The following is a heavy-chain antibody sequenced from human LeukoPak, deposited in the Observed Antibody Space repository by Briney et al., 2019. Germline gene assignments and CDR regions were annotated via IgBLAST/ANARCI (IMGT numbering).Heavy chain of an antibody. Sequence: GGSLRLSCAASGFPVSSSYMNWVRQAPGKGLEWVSVIYSDGSTYYADSVKGRFTISRDNSKNTVYLQMNSLRAGDTAVYYCAREGVSSMIVAIRLGAFDIWGQGTMVTVSS. J-gene: IGHJ3*02. D-gene: IGHD3-22*01. V-gene: IGHV3-53*01. CDR2: IYSDGST. CDR3: AREGVSSMIVAIRLGAFDI. CDR1: GFPVSSSY.